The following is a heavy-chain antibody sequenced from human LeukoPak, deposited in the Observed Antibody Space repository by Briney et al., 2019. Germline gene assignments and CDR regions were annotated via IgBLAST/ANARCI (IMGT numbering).Heavy chain of an antibody. CDR2: IYYSGST. CDR3: ARAEYNSSPPDY. D-gene: IGHD6-6*01. V-gene: IGHV4-59*01. Sequence: PSETLSLTCTVSGGSISSYYWSWIRQPPGKGLEWIGYIYYSGSTNYNPSLKSRVTISVDTSKNQFSLKLSSVTAADTAVYFCARAEYNSSPPDYWGQGTLVTVSS. J-gene: IGHJ4*02. CDR1: GGSISSYY.